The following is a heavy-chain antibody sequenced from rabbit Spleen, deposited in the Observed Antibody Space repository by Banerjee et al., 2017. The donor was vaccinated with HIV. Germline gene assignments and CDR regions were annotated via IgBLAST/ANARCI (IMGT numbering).Heavy chain of an antibody. Sequence: QSLEEAGGDLVKPGASLTLTCPASGFSFSTNYYMCWVRPAPGKGLEWISCIAGSSSGFTYSATWAKGQFTCSKTSSTTVTLQMTSLTVADTATYFCARDPGSSFSSYGMDLWGPGTLVTVS. CDR3: ARDPGSSFSSYGMDL. CDR2: IAGSSSGFT. J-gene: IGHJ6*01. CDR1: GFSFSTNYY. D-gene: IGHD8-1*01. V-gene: IGHV1S40*01.